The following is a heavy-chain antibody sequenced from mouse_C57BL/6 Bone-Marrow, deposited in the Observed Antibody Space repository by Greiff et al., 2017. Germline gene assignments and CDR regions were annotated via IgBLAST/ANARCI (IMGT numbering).Heavy chain of an antibody. V-gene: IGHV1-19*01. J-gene: IGHJ4*01. D-gene: IGHD4-1*02. Sequence: EVQLQQSGPVLVKPGASVKMSCKASGYTFTDYYMNWVKQSHGKSLEWIGVINPYNGGTSYNQKFKGKATLTVDKSSSTAYMELNSLTSEDSAVYYCASQLGRAMDYWGQGTSVTVSS. CDR3: ASQLGRAMDY. CDR1: GYTFTDYY. CDR2: INPYNGGT.